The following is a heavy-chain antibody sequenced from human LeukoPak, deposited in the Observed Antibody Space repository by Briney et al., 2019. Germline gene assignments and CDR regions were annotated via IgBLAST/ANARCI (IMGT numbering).Heavy chain of an antibody. CDR1: GGSISSYY. V-gene: IGHV4-59*01. D-gene: IGHD6-13*01. CDR2: IYYSGST. Sequence: SETLSLTCTVSGGSISSYYWSWIRQPPGKGLEWIGYIYYSGSTNYNPSLKSRVTISVDTSKNQFSLKLSSVTAADTAVYYCARGAGSWYKMGYYYYYYMDVWGKGTTVTISS. J-gene: IGHJ6*03. CDR3: ARGAGSWYKMGYYYYYYMDV.